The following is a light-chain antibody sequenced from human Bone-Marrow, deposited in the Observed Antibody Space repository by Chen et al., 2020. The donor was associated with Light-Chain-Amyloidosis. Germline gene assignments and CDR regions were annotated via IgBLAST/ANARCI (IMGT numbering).Light chain of an antibody. V-gene: IGLV2-8*01. Sequence: SALTQPPSAPGSPGQSVTISCTGTSSDVGGYNYVSWYQHHPGHAPKLMIYAVSKRPSGVPDRFSGSKSGSTASLTVSGLQAEDEADYYCSSYAGSNNLVFGRGTKLTVL. CDR3: SSYAGSNNLV. CDR1: SSDVGGYNY. J-gene: IGLJ3*02. CDR2: AVS.